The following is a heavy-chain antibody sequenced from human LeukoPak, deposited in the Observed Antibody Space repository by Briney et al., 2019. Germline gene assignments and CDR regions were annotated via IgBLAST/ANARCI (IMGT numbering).Heavy chain of an antibody. J-gene: IGHJ4*02. CDR2: ISSTSSGI. V-gene: IGHV3-48*01. D-gene: IGHD1-14*01. Sequence: AGGSLRLSCAASGFTFSTYSINWVRQAPGKGLEWVSYISSTSSGIYYADSVKGRFTVSRDNAKNSLYLQMNSLRAEDTAVYYCAREAVTHLDFWGQGTLVTVSS. CDR3: AREAVTHLDF. CDR1: GFTFSTYS.